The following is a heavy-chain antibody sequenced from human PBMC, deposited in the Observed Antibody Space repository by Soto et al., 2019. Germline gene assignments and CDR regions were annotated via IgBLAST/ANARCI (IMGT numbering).Heavy chain of an antibody. J-gene: IGHJ5*01. CDR2: ISAYNGNT. CDR3: ARGWPVVTAIPFWFDS. D-gene: IGHD2-21*02. Sequence: QVQLVQSGAEVKKPGASVTVSCKASGYTFTSYGISWVRQAPGQGLAWMGWISAYNGNTNYAQKLQGRVTMTTDTTTSTAYMELRSLRSDDTAVYYCARGWPVVTAIPFWFDSWGQGTLVTVSS. CDR1: GYTFTSYG. V-gene: IGHV1-18*01.